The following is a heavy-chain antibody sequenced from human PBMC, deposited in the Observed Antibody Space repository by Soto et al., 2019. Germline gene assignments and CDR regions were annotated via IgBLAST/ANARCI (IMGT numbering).Heavy chain of an antibody. D-gene: IGHD3-16*01. CDR3: AGGGSFTWFDP. Sequence: KPSETLSLTCAVSGGTIDSGGYSWSWIRQTQEKGLEWIGYIYRDGRTSYTPSLKSRVTISMDRSKSLLSLRLTSVTAADTAVYYCAGGGSFTWFDPWGQGALVTVSS. V-gene: IGHV4-30-2*01. J-gene: IGHJ5*02. CDR2: IYRDGRT. CDR1: GGTIDSGGYS.